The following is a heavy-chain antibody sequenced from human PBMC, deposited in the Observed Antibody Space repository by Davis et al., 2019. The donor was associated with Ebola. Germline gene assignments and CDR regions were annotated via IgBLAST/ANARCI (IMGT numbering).Heavy chain of an antibody. CDR3: ARDEAITVAGSINWYFDL. V-gene: IGHV3-7*01. Sequence: PGGSLRLSCAASGFTFSNYAMSWVRQAPGKGLEWVASIKQDGSEKYYVDSVKGRFTISRDNAKSSLYLQMNSLRAEDTAVYYCARDEAITVAGSINWYFDLWGRGTLVPVSS. D-gene: IGHD6-19*01. J-gene: IGHJ2*01. CDR2: IKQDGSEK. CDR1: GFTFSNYA.